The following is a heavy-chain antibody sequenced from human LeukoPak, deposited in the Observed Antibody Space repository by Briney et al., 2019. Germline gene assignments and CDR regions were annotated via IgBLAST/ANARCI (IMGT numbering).Heavy chain of an antibody. CDR1: GFTFSSYA. D-gene: IGHD3-10*01. J-gene: IGHJ4*02. Sequence: GGSLRLSCAASGFTFSSYAMSWVRQAPGKGLEWVSAISGSGGSTYYADSVKGRFTISRDNSKNTLYLQMNSLRAEDTAVYYCARSPAMVRGVFDYWGQGTLVTVSS. V-gene: IGHV3-23*01. CDR3: ARSPAMVRGVFDY. CDR2: ISGSGGST.